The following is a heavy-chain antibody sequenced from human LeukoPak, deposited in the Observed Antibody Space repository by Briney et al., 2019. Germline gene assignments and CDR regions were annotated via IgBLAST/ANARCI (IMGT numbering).Heavy chain of an antibody. J-gene: IGHJ3*02. Sequence: GGSLRLSCAASGFTFSSYDMHWVRQATGKGLEWVSAIGTDDDTYYAGSVKGRFTISRENAKKSLYLQMNSLRAGDTAVYYCVRVDAGATDAFDIWDQGTMVTVSS. D-gene: IGHD1-26*01. CDR2: IGTDDDT. V-gene: IGHV3-13*01. CDR1: GFTFSSYD. CDR3: VRVDAGATDAFDI.